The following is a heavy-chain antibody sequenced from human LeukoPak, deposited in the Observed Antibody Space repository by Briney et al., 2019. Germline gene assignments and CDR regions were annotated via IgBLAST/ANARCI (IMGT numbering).Heavy chain of an antibody. CDR3: ARSYGSGPQDY. Sequence: SETLSLTCTVSGGSISSYYWSWIRQPPGKGLEWIGYIYYSGSTNYNPSLKSRVTISVDTSKNQFSLKLSSATAADTAVNYCARSYGSGPQDYWGQGTLVTVSS. V-gene: IGHV4-59*01. CDR1: GGSISSYY. CDR2: IYYSGST. J-gene: IGHJ4*02. D-gene: IGHD3-10*01.